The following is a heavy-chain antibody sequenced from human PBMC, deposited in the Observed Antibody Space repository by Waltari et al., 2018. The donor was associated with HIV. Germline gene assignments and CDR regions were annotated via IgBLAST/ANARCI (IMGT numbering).Heavy chain of an antibody. J-gene: IGHJ5*02. CDR2: IYPDDTT. V-gene: IGHV3-53*01. D-gene: IGHD3-10*01. Sequence: AESVGRLIQAGGCLGLSCTASNFTVSGTHVTWIRQTPGGSLEWVAVIYPDDTTHYADSVSGRFTISRAKSRTTVLLLMNGLFVDDTATYFCATGVRYYGPWGQGTRVTVSS. CDR1: NFTVSGTH. CDR3: ATGVRYYGP.